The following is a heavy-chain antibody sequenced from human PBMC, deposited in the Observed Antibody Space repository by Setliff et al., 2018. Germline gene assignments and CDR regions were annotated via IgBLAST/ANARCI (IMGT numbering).Heavy chain of an antibody. CDR2: ISSSSSTI. D-gene: IGHD1-26*01. V-gene: IGHV3-48*01. CDR1: GFTFSSYS. J-gene: IGHJ4*02. CDR3: ASRIGGSPY. Sequence: GGSLRLSCASSGFTFSSYSMNWVRQAPGKGLEWVSYISSSSSTIYYADSVKGRFTISRDNADSSLYLYMNSLRVDDTAVYFCASRIGGSPYWGQGTLVTVSS.